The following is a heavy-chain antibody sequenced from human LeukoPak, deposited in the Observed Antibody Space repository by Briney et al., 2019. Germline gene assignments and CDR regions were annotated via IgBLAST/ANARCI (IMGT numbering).Heavy chain of an antibody. CDR1: GITFSSYA. D-gene: IGHD3-10*01. CDR2: ISGSGGRT. Sequence: GGSLRLSCAASGITFSSYAMSWVRQAPGKGLEWVSGISGSGGRTYYADSVKGRFTISRDNSKNRMYLQMNSLRAEDTAVYHCAKGGFGFGELKFDYWGQGTLVTVSS. CDR3: AKGGFGFGELKFDY. J-gene: IGHJ4*02. V-gene: IGHV3-23*01.